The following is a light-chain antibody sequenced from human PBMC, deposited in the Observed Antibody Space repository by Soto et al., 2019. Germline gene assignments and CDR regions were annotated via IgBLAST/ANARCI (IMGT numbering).Light chain of an antibody. CDR2: RDS. CDR1: NIGSKN. V-gene: IGLV3-9*01. CDR3: RVWDSSTARV. J-gene: IGLJ3*02. Sequence: SYELTQPLSVSVALGQTARITCGGNNIGSKNVHWYQQKPGQAPVLVIYRDSNRPSGIPERFSGSNSGNTATLTISRAQAGDEADYYCRVWDSSTARVFGGGTKHTVL.